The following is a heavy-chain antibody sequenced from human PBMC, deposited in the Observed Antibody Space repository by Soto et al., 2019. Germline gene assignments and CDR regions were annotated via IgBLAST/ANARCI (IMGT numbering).Heavy chain of an antibody. V-gene: IGHV4-4*02. J-gene: IGHJ5*02. CDR1: GGSITSANW. D-gene: IGHD1-26*01. CDR3: ARVLSGWFDP. Sequence: SETLSLTCAVSGGSITSANWWTWVRQPPGGGLEWIGEISHSGITNYKASLKSRVTMSVDKTKNDVSLKLTSVTAADTAVYYCARVLSGWFDPRGQG. CDR2: ISHSGIT.